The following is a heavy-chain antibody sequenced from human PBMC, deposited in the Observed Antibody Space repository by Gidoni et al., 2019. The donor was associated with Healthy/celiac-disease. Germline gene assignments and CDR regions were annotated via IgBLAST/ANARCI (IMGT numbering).Heavy chain of an antibody. CDR1: GGSFSGYY. CDR2: INHSGST. V-gene: IGHV4-34*01. D-gene: IGHD3-3*01. J-gene: IGHJ3*02. Sequence: QVQLQQWGAGLLKPSETLSLTCAVYGGSFSGYYWSWIRQPPGKGLEWIGEINHSGSTNYNPSLKSRVTISVDTSKNQFSLKLSSVTAADTAVYYCARGFTIFGVGHGAFDIWGQGTMVTVSS. CDR3: ARGFTIFGVGHGAFDI.